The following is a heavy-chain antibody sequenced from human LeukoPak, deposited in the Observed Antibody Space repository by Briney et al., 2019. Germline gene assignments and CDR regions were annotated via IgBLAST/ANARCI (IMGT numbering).Heavy chain of an antibody. J-gene: IGHJ4*01. D-gene: IGHD1-1*01. CDR3: AIWTSGNY. CDR1: QFTFNGAW. V-gene: IGHV3-7*01. CDR2: MDPTGSQK. Sequence: GGSLRLSRADSQFTFNGAWMNWVRQAPGRGVEGVANMDPTGSQKHYVDSVRGRFTISKDNPGASLYLDMHSLRAEDTAIYYCAIWTSGNYWGQATL.